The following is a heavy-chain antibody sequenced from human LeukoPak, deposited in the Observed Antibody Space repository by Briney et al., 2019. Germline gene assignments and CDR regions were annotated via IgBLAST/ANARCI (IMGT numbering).Heavy chain of an antibody. D-gene: IGHD2-8*01. Sequence: GGSLRLSCATSAFSVTSNYMSWVRQAPGKGLEWVSVFYKDGSTYHADSVKGRFTISRDNAKNTVNLHMNTLRVEDTGLYYCTRDSGGDTNGYPSRWGQGTLVTVSS. CDR1: AFSVTSNY. J-gene: IGHJ4*02. CDR2: FYKDGST. V-gene: IGHV3-66*01. CDR3: TRDSGGDTNGYPSR.